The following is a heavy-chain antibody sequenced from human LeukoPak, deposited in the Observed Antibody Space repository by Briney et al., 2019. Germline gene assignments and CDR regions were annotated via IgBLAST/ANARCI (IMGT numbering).Heavy chain of an antibody. Sequence: ASVKVSCKASGYTFTSYGISWVRQAPGQGLEWMGWISAYNGNTNYAQKLQGRVTMTTDTSMSTAYMELRSLRSDDTAVYYCARDLYCSGGSCYHGPYWFDPWGQGTLVTVSS. D-gene: IGHD2-15*01. CDR3: ARDLYCSGGSCYHGPYWFDP. J-gene: IGHJ5*02. V-gene: IGHV1-18*01. CDR2: ISAYNGNT. CDR1: GYTFTSYG.